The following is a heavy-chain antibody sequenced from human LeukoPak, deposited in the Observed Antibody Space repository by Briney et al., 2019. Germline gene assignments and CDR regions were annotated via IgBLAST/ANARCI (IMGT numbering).Heavy chain of an antibody. CDR3: ARAIGVATINLPVDY. Sequence: GASVKVSCKASGYTFTSYGISWVRQAPGQGLEWMGWISAYNGNTNYAQKLQGRVTMTTDTSTSTAYMELRSLRSDDTAVYYCARAIGVATINLPVDYWGQGTLVTVSS. J-gene: IGHJ4*02. CDR1: GYTFTSYG. D-gene: IGHD5-12*01. CDR2: ISAYNGNT. V-gene: IGHV1-18*01.